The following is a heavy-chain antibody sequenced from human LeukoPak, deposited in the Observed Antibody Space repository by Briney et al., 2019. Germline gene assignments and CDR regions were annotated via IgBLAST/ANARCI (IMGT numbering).Heavy chain of an antibody. J-gene: IGHJ4*02. V-gene: IGHV4-4*08. D-gene: IGHD3-16*02. CDR1: GGSIGNYY. CDR3: ARRGQAGYLY. CDR2: IYNAATT. Sequence: PSETLSLTCAVSGGSIGNYYWTWVRQPPGKGLEWLGFIYNAATTTYNPSLKSRVTISVDTSKNQFSLRLNSVTAADTAVYYCARRGQAGYLYWGQGTLVTVSS.